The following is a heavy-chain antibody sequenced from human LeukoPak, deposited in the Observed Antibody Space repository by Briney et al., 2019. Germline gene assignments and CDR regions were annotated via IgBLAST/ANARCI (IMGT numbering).Heavy chain of an antibody. CDR2: INHSGST. V-gene: IGHV4-34*01. Sequence: SETLSLTCAVYGGAFSGYYWSWIRQPPGKGLEWIGGINHSGSTNYNPSLKSRVTISVDTSKNQFSLKLSSVTAADTAVYYCARGRGRYCSSTSCYSTRYYMDVWGKGTTVTVSS. CDR3: ARGRGRYCSSTSCYSTRYYMDV. CDR1: GGAFSGYY. D-gene: IGHD2-2*01. J-gene: IGHJ6*03.